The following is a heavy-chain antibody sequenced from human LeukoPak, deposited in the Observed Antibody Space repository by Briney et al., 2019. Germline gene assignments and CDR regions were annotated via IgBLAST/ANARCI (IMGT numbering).Heavy chain of an antibody. CDR1: GFTFSSYG. V-gene: IGHV3-30*02. Sequence: PGGSLRLSCAASGFTFSSYGMHWVRQAPGKGLEWVAFIRYDGSNKYYADSVKGRFTISRDNSKNTLYLQMNSLRAEDTAVYYCAKVGINYYYYYYMDVWGKGTTVTISS. J-gene: IGHJ6*03. CDR2: IRYDGSNK. CDR3: AKVGINYYYYYYMDV.